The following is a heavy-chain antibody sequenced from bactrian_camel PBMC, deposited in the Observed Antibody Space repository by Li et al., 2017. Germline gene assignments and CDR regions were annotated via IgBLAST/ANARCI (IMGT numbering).Heavy chain of an antibody. Sequence: HVQLVESGGGLVQPGGSLRLSCAGEISSDIKYCVGWFRQAPGEAREDVAHIDSDGRSDFGTSSYADSVKGRFAVSLNSAKNTLYLHMNSLKPHDTAMYVCAVADSAGDCYSASEYNYWGQGTQVTVS. CDR3: AVADSAGDCYSASEYNY. D-gene: IGHD2*01. CDR2: IDSDGRSDFGTS. CDR1: ISSDIKYC. V-gene: IGHV3S26*01. J-gene: IGHJ4*01.